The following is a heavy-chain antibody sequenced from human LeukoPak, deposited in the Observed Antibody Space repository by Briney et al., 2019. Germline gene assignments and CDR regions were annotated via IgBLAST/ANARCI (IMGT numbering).Heavy chain of an antibody. Sequence: GSLRLSCAASGFPFSTYAMNWVRQAPGKGLEWVSVITGSGGFTQYADSVKGRFTISRDDSKNTLYLQMNSLRAEDTAVYYCAKDGGLWVSAHWGDSWGRGTLVTVSS. CDR2: ITGSGGFT. D-gene: IGHD7-27*01. CDR1: GFPFSTYA. CDR3: AKDGGLWVSAHWGDS. V-gene: IGHV3-23*01. J-gene: IGHJ4*02.